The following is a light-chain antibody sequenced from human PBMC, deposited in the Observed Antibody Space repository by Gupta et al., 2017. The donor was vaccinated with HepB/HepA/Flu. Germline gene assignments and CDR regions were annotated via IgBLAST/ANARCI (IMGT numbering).Light chain of an antibody. V-gene: IGLV3-19*01. CDR2: GKN. Sequence: SSELTQDPAVSVALGQTVRITCQGDSLRGYYASWYQQKPGQAPVLVIYGKNNRPSGIPDRCSCSSSGNTSSLTITGAQAEDEADYYCNSRDSSGNHLGVFGGGTKLTVL. CDR3: NSRDSSGNHLGV. J-gene: IGLJ2*01. CDR1: SLRGYY.